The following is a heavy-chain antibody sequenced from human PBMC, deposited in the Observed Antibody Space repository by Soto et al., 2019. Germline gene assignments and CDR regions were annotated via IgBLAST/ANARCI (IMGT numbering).Heavy chain of an antibody. CDR1: GYTFTSYG. Sequence: ASVKVSCKASGYTFTSYGISWVRQAPGQGLEWMGWISAYNGNTNYAQKLQGRVTMTTDTSTSTAYMELRSLRSDDTAVYSCATDQYCSGGSCYPESNFDYWGQGTLVTVSS. V-gene: IGHV1-18*01. D-gene: IGHD2-15*01. J-gene: IGHJ4*02. CDR2: ISAYNGNT. CDR3: ATDQYCSGGSCYPESNFDY.